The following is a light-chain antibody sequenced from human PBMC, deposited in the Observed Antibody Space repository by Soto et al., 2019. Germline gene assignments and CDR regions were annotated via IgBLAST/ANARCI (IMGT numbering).Light chain of an antibody. CDR2: FAS. J-gene: IGKJ5*01. CDR1: QSIRTY. V-gene: IGKV1-39*01. CDR3: QQSYSTPPT. Sequence: EIQMTQSPSSLSASVGDRVTITCRTSQSIRTYLTWYQQKPGKAPRLLIYFASRLQSGVPSRFSGSGSGTDFTLTISSLQSEDFATYYCQQSYSTPPTFGQGTRLEIK.